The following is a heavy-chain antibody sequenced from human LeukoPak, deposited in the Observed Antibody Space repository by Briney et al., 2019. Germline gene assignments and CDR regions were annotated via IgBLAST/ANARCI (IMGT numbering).Heavy chain of an antibody. D-gene: IGHD6-19*01. Sequence: PGGSLSLSCVASGFTFSDYDVSWIRQAPGKGLEWVSYITAGTTYTKYADSVKGRFTISRDTTKNSVSLQMNSLRVEDTAVYYCAKSLDSSSWFYFDHWGLGTLVTVSS. J-gene: IGHJ4*02. CDR3: AKSLDSSSWFYFDH. CDR1: GFTFSDYD. V-gene: IGHV3-11*06. CDR2: ITAGTTYT.